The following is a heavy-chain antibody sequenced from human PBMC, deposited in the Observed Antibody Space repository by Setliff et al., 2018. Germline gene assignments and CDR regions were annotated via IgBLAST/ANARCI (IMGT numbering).Heavy chain of an antibody. CDR1: GYTFTSYG. CDR3: ARVGSSSWLHPDVYYYYGMDV. J-gene: IGHJ6*02. Sequence: ASVKVSCKASGYTFTSYGISWVRQAPGQGLEWMGWISAYNGNTNYAQKLQGRVTMTTDTSASTAYMELRSLRSDDTAVYYCARVGSSSWLHPDVYYYYGMDVWGQGTTVTVSS. V-gene: IGHV1-18*01. D-gene: IGHD6-13*01. CDR2: ISAYNGNT.